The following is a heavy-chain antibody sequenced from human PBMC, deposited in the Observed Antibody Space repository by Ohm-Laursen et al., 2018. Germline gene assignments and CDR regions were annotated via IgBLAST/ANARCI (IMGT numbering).Heavy chain of an antibody. CDR2: ISSSSSYI. J-gene: IGHJ4*02. CDR1: GFTFSSYS. CDR3: ATFKVDSGSSDFDY. D-gene: IGHD1-26*01. Sequence: SLRLSCAASGFTFSSYSMNWVRQAPGKGLEWVSSISSSSSYIYYADSVKGRFTISRDNAKNSLYLQMNSLRAEDTAVYYCATFKVDSGSSDFDYWGQGTLVTVSS. V-gene: IGHV3-21*01.